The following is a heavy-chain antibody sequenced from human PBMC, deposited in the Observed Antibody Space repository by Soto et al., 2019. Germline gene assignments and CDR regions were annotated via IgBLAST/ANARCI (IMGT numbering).Heavy chain of an antibody. CDR3: ARDSPWPIVGATPGRWFDP. J-gene: IGHJ5*02. V-gene: IGHV1-69*13. CDR2: NIPIFGRA. Sequence: ASVKVSCKASGGMFRNFGISWVRQAPGQRLEWVGGNIPIFGRANYAQKFQGRVTIIADESTGTTYMELTSLRSDDTAVYYCARDSPWPIVGATPGRWFDPWAQGTLVTVSS. D-gene: IGHD1-26*01. CDR1: GGMFRNFG.